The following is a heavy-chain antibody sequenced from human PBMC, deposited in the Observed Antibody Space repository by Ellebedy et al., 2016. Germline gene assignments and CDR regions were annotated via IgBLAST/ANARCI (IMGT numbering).Heavy chain of an antibody. CDR1: GYSFASYW. Sequence: GESLKISXKGSGYSFASYWIGWVRQTPGKGLEWLGIIYGGDSDIRYSPSFQGQVILSADKSINTAYLQWSSLKSSDTAIYYCARGKGGSLREPFDFWGQGTMVTVSS. CDR2: IYGGDSDI. V-gene: IGHV5-51*01. J-gene: IGHJ3*01. D-gene: IGHD1-26*01. CDR3: ARGKGGSLREPFDF.